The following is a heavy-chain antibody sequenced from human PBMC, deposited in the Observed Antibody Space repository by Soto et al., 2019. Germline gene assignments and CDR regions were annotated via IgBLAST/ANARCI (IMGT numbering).Heavy chain of an antibody. D-gene: IGHD3-3*01. CDR3: ARRDTSGFLRYFDN. Sequence: GASVKVSCRSSGGTFSSFFNYPINWVRHAPGQGLEWMGGIVPNVGTVNYGQKFRGKVTITADKSTGTAYMELSSLRSEDTALYYCARRDTSGFLRYFDNWGQGTQVTVSS. J-gene: IGHJ4*02. CDR2: IVPNVGTV. CDR1: GGTFSSFFNYP. V-gene: IGHV1-69*06.